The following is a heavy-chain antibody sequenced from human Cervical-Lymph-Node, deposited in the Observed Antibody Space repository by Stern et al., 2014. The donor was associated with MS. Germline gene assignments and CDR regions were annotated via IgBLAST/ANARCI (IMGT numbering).Heavy chain of an antibody. V-gene: IGHV3-30*03. Sequence: VHLVESGGAVVQPGRSLRLSCAASGFTFSSYGMHWVRQAPGKGLEWVTGISYDGNRKCYAASVKGRFTISRDNSKNTLHLQMNSVTPDDTAIYYCARDYEDTSMLFDHWGQGTLVTVSS. CDR3: ARDYEDTSMLFDH. D-gene: IGHD2-8*01. CDR1: GFTFSSYG. CDR2: ISYDGNRK. J-gene: IGHJ4*02.